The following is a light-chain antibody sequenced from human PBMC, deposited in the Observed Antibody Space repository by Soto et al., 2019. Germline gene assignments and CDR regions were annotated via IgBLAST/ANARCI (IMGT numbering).Light chain of an antibody. CDR2: GNS. Sequence: QSVLTQPPSVSRAPGQRVTISCTGSSSNIGAGYDVHWYQQLPGTAPKLLIYGNSNRPSGVPDRFSGSKSGTSASLAITGLQAEDEADYYCHSYDSSLSGPKVFGGGTKVTVL. J-gene: IGLJ3*02. V-gene: IGLV1-40*01. CDR1: SSNIGAGYD. CDR3: HSYDSSLSGPKV.